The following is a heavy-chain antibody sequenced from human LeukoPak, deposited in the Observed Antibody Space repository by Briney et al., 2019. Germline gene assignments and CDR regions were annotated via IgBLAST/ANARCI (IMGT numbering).Heavy chain of an antibody. Sequence: ASVKVSCKASGYTFTNYDINWVRQATGQGLEWMGWMNPNSGNTGYAQKFQGRVTMTRNTSISTAYMELSSLRSEDTAVYYCARVNCSSTSCRSKFLDYRGQGTLVTVSS. CDR1: GYTFTNYD. J-gene: IGHJ4*02. D-gene: IGHD2-2*01. V-gene: IGHV1-8*01. CDR3: ARVNCSSTSCRSKFLDY. CDR2: MNPNSGNT.